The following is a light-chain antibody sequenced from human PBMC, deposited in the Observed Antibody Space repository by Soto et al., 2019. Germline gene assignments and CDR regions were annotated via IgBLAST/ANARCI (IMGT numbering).Light chain of an antibody. V-gene: IGKV3D-15*01. CDR2: DAS. CDR3: QQYHNWPA. J-gene: IGKJ1*01. CDR1: QSLSNN. Sequence: IVLTQSPGTLSLSPWERATLSCRASQSLSNNIYLAWYQQKPGQAPRLLIYDASNRATGIPARFSGSGSGTEFTLTISSLQSEDFAVYYCQQYHNWPAFGQGTKVDI.